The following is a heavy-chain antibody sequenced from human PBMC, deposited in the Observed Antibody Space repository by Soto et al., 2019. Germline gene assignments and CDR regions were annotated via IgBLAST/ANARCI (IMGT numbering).Heavy chain of an antibody. CDR1: GGTFSSYT. V-gene: IGHV1-69*02. CDR2: IIPILGIA. D-gene: IGHD6-6*01. Sequence: QVQLVQSGAEVKKPGSSVKVSCKASGGTFSSYTISWVRQAPGQGHEWMGRIIPILGIANYAQKFQGRVTITADKATTKGFKELSSLRSEDTGVYYCARAPYSSSPYNWFDPWGQGTLVTVSS. J-gene: IGHJ5*02. CDR3: ARAPYSSSPYNWFDP.